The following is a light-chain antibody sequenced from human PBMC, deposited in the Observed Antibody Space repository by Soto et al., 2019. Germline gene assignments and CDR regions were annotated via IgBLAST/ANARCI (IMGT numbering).Light chain of an antibody. Sequence: QSVLTQPASVSGSPGQSITISCTGTSSDVGGYNYVSWYQQHPGKAPKLMIYEVSNRPSGVSNRFSGSKSGNTASLTISGLQAEDEADYYCSSYTSSSTLWVFGTGTKATVL. V-gene: IGLV2-14*01. CDR3: SSYTSSSTLWV. CDR1: SSDVGGYNY. CDR2: EVS. J-gene: IGLJ1*01.